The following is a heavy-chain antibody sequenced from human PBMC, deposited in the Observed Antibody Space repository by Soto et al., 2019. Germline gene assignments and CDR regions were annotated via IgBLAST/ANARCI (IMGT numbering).Heavy chain of an antibody. V-gene: IGHV3-21*01. D-gene: IGHD3-3*01. Sequence: SLRLSCAASGFTFSSYSMNWVRQTPGKGLEWVSSISSSSSYIYYADSVKGRFTISRDNAKNSLYLQMNSLRAEDTAVYYCARDPIGVFGVVIRAVWGQGTTVTVSS. CDR3: ARDPIGVFGVVIRAV. CDR2: ISSSSSYI. J-gene: IGHJ6*02. CDR1: GFTFSSYS.